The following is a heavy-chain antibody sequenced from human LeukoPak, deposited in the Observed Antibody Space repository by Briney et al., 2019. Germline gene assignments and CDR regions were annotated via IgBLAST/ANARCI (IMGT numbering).Heavy chain of an antibody. Sequence: TSETLSLTCTVSGGSISGYYWSWIRQPPGKGLEWIGYIYYSGSTNYNPSLKSRVTISVDTSKNQFSLKLSSVTAADTAVYYCARSRPGQDYYDSSGYYYFDYWGQGTLVTVSS. J-gene: IGHJ4*02. CDR2: IYYSGST. CDR1: GGSISGYY. CDR3: ARSRPGQDYYDSSGYYYFDY. V-gene: IGHV4-59*08. D-gene: IGHD3-22*01.